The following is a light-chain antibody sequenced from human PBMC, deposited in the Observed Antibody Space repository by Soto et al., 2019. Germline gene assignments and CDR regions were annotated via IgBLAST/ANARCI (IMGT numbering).Light chain of an antibody. CDR1: NSDVGSYNL. V-gene: IGLV2-23*01. Sequence: SVLTQPASVSGSPGQSITISSTGTNSDVGSYNLVSCYQQHPGKAPQLMLYEAIKRPSAASNRFSGSKSGNTASLTISGLQAEDEADYYCCSYAGSGTYVFGTGTKVTVL. CDR2: EAI. J-gene: IGLJ1*01. CDR3: CSYAGSGTYV.